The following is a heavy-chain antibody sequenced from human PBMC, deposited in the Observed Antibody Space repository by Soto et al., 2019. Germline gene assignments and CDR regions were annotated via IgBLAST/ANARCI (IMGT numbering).Heavy chain of an antibody. CDR3: ARPFYGGKLIDQAFDI. CDR2: IYYSGST. CDR1: GGSISSSSYY. Sequence: PSETLSLTCTVSGGSISSSSYYWGGIRQPPWKGLEWIGSIYYSGSTYYNPSLKSRVTISVDTSKNQFSLKLSSVTAADTAVYYCARPFYGGKLIDQAFDIWGQGTMVTDSS. V-gene: IGHV4-39*01. J-gene: IGHJ3*02. D-gene: IGHD4-17*01.